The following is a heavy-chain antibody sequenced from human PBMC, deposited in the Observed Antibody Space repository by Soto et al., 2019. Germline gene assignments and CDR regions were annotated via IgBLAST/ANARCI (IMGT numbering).Heavy chain of an antibody. D-gene: IGHD2-21*01. CDR1: GGTLRNYG. Sequence: QVQLEQSGAAVKKPGSSVKVSCKASGGTLRNYGIMWVRQAPGQGLEWMGGIIPMYDATNYAQKFQDRVTITADESTSTVYMELRSLIFEDTAVYFCAGEVELLIKDMNWVDPWGQGTQVTVSS. CDR2: IIPMYDAT. CDR3: AGEVELLIKDMNWVDP. J-gene: IGHJ5*02. V-gene: IGHV1-69*01.